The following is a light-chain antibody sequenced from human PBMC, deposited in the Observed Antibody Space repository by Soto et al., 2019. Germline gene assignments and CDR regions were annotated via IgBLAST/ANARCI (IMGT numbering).Light chain of an antibody. CDR3: QHYAHNSPIT. V-gene: IGKV3-20*01. J-gene: IGKJ5*01. CDR2: GAS. Sequence: EIVLTQSPGTLSLSPGERATLSCRASQSVSSRFAWYQQRPGQAPRLLISGASSRATGIPDRFSGSGSGTDVTLTISRLEPEDFALYYCQHYAHNSPITFGQGTLLEIK. CDR1: QSVSSRF.